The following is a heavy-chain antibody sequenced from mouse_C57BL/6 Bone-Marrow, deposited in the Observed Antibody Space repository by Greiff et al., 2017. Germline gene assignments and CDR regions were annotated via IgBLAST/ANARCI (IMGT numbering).Heavy chain of an antibody. CDR3: ARGDEGYLLYYFDY. J-gene: IGHJ2*01. D-gene: IGHD2-3*01. CDR2: IYPGSGST. CDR1: GYTFTSYW. Sequence: VQLQQPGAELVKPGASVKMSCKASGYTFTSYWITWVKQRPGQGLEWIGDIYPGSGSTNYNEKFKSKATLPVDTSSSTAYMQLSSLTSEDSAVYYRARGDEGYLLYYFDYWGQGTTLTVSS. V-gene: IGHV1-55*01.